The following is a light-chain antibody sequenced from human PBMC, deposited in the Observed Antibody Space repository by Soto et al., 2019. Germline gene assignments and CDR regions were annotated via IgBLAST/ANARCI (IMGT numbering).Light chain of an antibody. J-gene: IGKJ5*01. Sequence: EIVMTQSAATLSVSPGARFTLACSASQSVNNKVAWYQQKPGQAPRLLIFGASTRATGIPARFSGSGSVTEFTLTISSLQSEDFAVYYCQQYNNWPPITFGQGTRLEI. CDR3: QQYNNWPPIT. CDR2: GAS. V-gene: IGKV3-15*01. CDR1: QSVNNK.